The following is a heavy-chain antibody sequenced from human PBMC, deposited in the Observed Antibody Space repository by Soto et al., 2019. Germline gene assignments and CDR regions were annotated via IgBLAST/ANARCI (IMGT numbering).Heavy chain of an antibody. J-gene: IGHJ3*02. V-gene: IGHV4-39*01. CDR3: ARKGRNDFDI. CDR2: IYYICST. CDR1: VVSIISIIYY. Sequence: SETLSLTCTLSVVSIISIIYYLGLIRQPPGKWLEGIVSIYYICSTYYNPSLKSRVTISVDTSKNQFSLKLSSVTSADTAVYYCARKGRNDFDIWGQPTMVTVSS.